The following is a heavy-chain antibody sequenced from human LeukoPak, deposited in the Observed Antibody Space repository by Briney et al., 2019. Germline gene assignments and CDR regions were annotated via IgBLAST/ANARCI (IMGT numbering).Heavy chain of an antibody. Sequence: GASVKVSCKASGGTFSSYAISWVRQAPGQGLEWMGGIIPIFGTANYAQKFQGRVTITADESTSTAYMELSSLRSEDTAVYYCASTVPQYSNYDDYWGQGTLVTVSS. CDR3: ASTVPQYSNYDDY. CDR2: IIPIFGTA. CDR1: GGTFSSYA. V-gene: IGHV1-69*13. J-gene: IGHJ4*02. D-gene: IGHD4-11*01.